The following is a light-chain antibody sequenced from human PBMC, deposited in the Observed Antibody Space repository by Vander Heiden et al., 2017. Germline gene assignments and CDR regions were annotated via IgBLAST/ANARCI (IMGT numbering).Light chain of an antibody. V-gene: IGLV1-40*01. CDR1: SSNIGAVYD. Sequence: SVLTQPPSVSGAPAQRVTISCTGSSSNIGAVYDVHWYQQLPGTAPKLLIYGNSNRPSGVPDRFSGSKSGTSASLAITGLQAEDEADYYCQSYDSNLSGYWVFGGGTKLTVL. J-gene: IGLJ3*02. CDR3: QSYDSNLSGYWV. CDR2: GNS.